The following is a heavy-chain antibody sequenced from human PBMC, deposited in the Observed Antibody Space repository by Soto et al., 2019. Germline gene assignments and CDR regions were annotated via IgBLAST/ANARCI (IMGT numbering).Heavy chain of an antibody. J-gene: IGHJ4*02. D-gene: IGHD3-22*01. V-gene: IGHV3-74*01. Sequence: GGSLSLSCAASGFTFNSYWMHWVRQAPGKGLVWVSRINSDGSSISYADSVKGRFTISRDNAKNTLYLQMNSLRAEDTAVYYCARDPSNYYDSSVVSAPFDYWGQGTPVTVSS. CDR2: INSDGSSI. CDR1: GFTFNSYW. CDR3: ARDPSNYYDSSVVSAPFDY.